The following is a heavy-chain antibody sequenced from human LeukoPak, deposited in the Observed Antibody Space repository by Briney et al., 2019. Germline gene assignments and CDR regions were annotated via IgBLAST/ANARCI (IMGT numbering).Heavy chain of an antibody. Sequence: GGSLRLSYAASGFTFSSYEMNWVRQAPGKGLEWVSYISSSGSTRYYADSVKGRFTISRDNAKNSLYLQMNSLRAEDTGVYYCARDGSGWYDYWGQGILVTVSS. J-gene: IGHJ4*02. D-gene: IGHD6-19*01. CDR2: ISSSGSTR. CDR1: GFTFSSYE. V-gene: IGHV3-48*03. CDR3: ARDGSGWYDY.